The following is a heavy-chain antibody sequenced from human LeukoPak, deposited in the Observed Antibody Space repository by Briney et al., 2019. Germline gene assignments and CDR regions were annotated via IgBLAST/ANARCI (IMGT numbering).Heavy chain of an antibody. Sequence: PGGSLRLSCAASGFTFSSYEMNWGRQAPGKGLEWASYISGRGSTIYYADSVKGRFTISRDNAKNSLYLQMNSLRAEDTAVYYCAELGITMIGGVWGKGTTVTISS. V-gene: IGHV3-48*03. D-gene: IGHD3-10*02. CDR2: ISGRGSTI. J-gene: IGHJ6*04. CDR3: AELGITMIGGV. CDR1: GFTFSSYE.